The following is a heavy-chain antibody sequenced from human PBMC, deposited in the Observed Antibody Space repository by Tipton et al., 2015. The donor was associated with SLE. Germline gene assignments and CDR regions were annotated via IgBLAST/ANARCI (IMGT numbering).Heavy chain of an antibody. J-gene: IGHJ4*02. CDR3: ARGDVITLDY. CDR1: GGSISSHY. Sequence: TLSLTCTVSGGSISSHYWSWIRQPPGKGLEWIGYIYYSGSTNYNPSLKSRVTMSVDTSKNQFSLKLSSVTAADTAVYYCARGDVITLDYWGQGTLVTVSS. V-gene: IGHV4-59*11. CDR2: IYYSGST. D-gene: IGHD3-16*01.